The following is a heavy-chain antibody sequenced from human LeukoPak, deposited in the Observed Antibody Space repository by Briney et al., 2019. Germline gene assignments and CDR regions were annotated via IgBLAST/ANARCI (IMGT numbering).Heavy chain of an antibody. CDR3: ARETRVRWTDY. CDR2: IHHDGSNK. V-gene: IGHV3-30*02. J-gene: IGHJ4*02. Sequence: GGSLRLSCAASGFTFSSYGMHWVRQAPGKGLDWVAFIHHDGSNKYYADSVRGRFTISRDNSKNTLYLQMNSLRAEDTAVYYCARETRVRWTDYWGQGILVTVSS. D-gene: IGHD5-24*01. CDR1: GFTFSSYG.